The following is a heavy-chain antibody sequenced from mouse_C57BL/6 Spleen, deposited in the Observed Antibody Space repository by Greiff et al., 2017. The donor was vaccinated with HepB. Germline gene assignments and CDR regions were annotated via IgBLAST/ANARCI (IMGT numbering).Heavy chain of an antibody. J-gene: IGHJ4*01. CDR1: GFTFSSYA. D-gene: IGHD2-12*01. CDR2: ISSGGDYI. CDR3: TIDPYSSYAMDY. Sequence: LVESGEGLVKPGGSLKLSCAASGFTFSSYAMSWVRPTPEKRLEWVAYISSGGDYIYYADTVKGQFTISRDNARNTLYLQMSSLKSEDTAMYYCTIDPYSSYAMDYWGQGTSVTVSS. V-gene: IGHV5-9-1*02.